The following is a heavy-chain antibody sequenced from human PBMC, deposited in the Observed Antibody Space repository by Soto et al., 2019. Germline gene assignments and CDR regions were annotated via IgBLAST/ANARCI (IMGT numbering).Heavy chain of an antibody. D-gene: IGHD5-12*01. CDR1: GYAFTEFF. J-gene: IGHJ5*02. CDR2: INPNSGAT. V-gene: IGHV1-2*02. Sequence: SSLKVSCKAYGYAFTEFFLHGLRQAPGQGLEWMGWINPNSGATNYAQRFQGRVTMTRDTSVNTAYMELSRLRSDDTAVYYCAKDKILPATIYGGAYNCFDLWGQGTLVTVSS. CDR3: AKDKILPATIYGGAYNCFDL.